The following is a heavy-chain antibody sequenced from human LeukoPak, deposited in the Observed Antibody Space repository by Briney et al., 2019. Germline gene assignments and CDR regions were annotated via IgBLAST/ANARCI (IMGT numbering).Heavy chain of an antibody. J-gene: IGHJ4*02. CDR2: IYNGGST. Sequence: SETLSLTCTVSGGSISSYYWSWIRQPPGKGLEWIGYIYNGGSTNYNPSLKSRLTISEDTLKNQFSLKLSSVTAADTAVYYCARYSSSWKSIDYWGQGTLVTVSS. V-gene: IGHV4-59*08. CDR1: GGSISSYY. D-gene: IGHD6-13*01. CDR3: ARYSSSWKSIDY.